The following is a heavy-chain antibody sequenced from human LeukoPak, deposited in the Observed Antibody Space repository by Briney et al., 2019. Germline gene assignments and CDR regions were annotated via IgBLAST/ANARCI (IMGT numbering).Heavy chain of an antibody. V-gene: IGHV1-2*02. CDR2: INPNSGIT. CDR3: ARQGALVQGIVC. CDR1: GYTFTGYY. Sequence: ASVTLTCKASGYTFTGYYMHWVRQAPGQGLEWMGWINPNSGITNYAQKFQGRVTMTRDTSISTVYMELSRLRSDDTAVYYCARQGALVQGIVCWGEGTLVTVSS. D-gene: IGHD6-13*01. J-gene: IGHJ4*02.